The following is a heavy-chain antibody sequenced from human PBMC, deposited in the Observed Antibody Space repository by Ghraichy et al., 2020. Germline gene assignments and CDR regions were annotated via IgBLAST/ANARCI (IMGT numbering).Heavy chain of an antibody. V-gene: IGHV1-69*10. CDR1: GGTFSSNP. J-gene: IGHJ6*02. CDR2: IIPIFAIA. CDR3: ARDSRPRSIVVPATMPHYIMDV. D-gene: IGHD2-2*01. Sequence: SVKVSCKASGGTFSSNPISWVRQAPGQGLEWMGGIIPIFAIANYAQKFQGRVTITADRSTSIAYMELSSLRSEDTAVYYCARDSRPRSIVVPATMPHYIMDVWGQGTTVTVSS.